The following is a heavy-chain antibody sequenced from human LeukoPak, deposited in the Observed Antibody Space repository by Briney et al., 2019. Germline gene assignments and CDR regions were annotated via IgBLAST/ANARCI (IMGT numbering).Heavy chain of an antibody. D-gene: IGHD2-15*01. CDR2: IIGSSPNT. CDR1: GFTFSSYA. Sequence: GGPLRLSCTPSGFTFSSYAMSWVPQSPGKALECVSSIIGSSPNTYYAHSVKARFTISRDNAKNTLYLQINSLRAEDTSVYYCAKDFIVVVVAGGFDYWGQGTLVTVSS. J-gene: IGHJ4*02. CDR3: AKDFIVVVVAGGFDY. V-gene: IGHV3-23*01.